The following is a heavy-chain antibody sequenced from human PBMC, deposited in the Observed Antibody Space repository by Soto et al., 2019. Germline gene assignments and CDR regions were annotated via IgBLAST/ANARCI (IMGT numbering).Heavy chain of an antibody. V-gene: IGHV4-39*01. J-gene: IGHJ4*02. D-gene: IGHD6-19*01. Sequence: QLQLQESGPGLVKPSETLSLTCTVSGGSISSSSYYWGWIRQPPGKGLEWIGSIYYSGSTYYNPCLKSRVTISVDTTKNQFSLKLSSVTAADTAVYYCARLVWLVHSSGWYWGQGTLVTVSS. CDR3: ARLVWLVHSSGWY. CDR1: GGSISSSSYY. CDR2: IYYSGST.